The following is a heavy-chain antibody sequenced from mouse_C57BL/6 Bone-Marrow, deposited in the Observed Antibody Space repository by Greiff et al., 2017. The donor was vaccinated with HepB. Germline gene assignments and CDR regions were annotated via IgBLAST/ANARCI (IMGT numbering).Heavy chain of an antibody. CDR2: ISYSGST. CDR1: GYSITSGYD. D-gene: IGHD4-1*01. V-gene: IGHV3-1*01. CDR3: ARGTGKGAMDY. Sequence: EVKLVESGPGMVKPSQSLSLTCTVTGYSITSGYDWHWIRHFPGNKLEWMGYISYSGSTNYNPSLKSRIPITHDTSKNHFFLKLNSVTTEDTATYYCARGTGKGAMDYWGQGTSVTVSS. J-gene: IGHJ4*01.